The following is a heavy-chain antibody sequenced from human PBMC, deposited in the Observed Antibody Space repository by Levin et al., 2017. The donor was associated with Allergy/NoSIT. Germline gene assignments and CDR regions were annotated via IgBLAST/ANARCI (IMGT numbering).Heavy chain of an antibody. CDR3: ATLGVVVAAYSFDY. V-gene: IGHV1-24*01. Sequence: GASVKVSCKVSGYTLTELSMHWVRQAPGKGLEWMGGFDPEDGETIYAQKFQGRVTMTEDTSTDTAYMELSSLRSEDTAVYYCATLGVVVAAYSFDYWGQGTLVTVSS. D-gene: IGHD2-15*01. J-gene: IGHJ4*02. CDR1: GYTLTELS. CDR2: FDPEDGET.